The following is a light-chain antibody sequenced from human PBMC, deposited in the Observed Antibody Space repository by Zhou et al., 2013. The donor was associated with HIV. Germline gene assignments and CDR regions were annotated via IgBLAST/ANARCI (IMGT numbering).Light chain of an antibody. J-gene: IGKJ4*01. CDR2: DAS. V-gene: IGKV3-11*01. CDR1: QSVSSY. CDR3: QQRSNVLT. Sequence: EIVMTQSPATLSVSPGERATLSCRASQSVSSYLAWYQQKPGQAPRLLIYDASNRATGIPARFSGSGSGTDFTLTISSLEPEDFAVYYCQQRSNVLTFGGGTKVEIK.